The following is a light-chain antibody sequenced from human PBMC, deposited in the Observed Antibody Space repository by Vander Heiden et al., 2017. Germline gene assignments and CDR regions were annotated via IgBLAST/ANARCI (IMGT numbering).Light chain of an antibody. CDR3: QQSYSLPYT. CDR2: AGS. CDR1: QSMSTY. Sequence: DSEMTQSPSSLAASVGDTVSITGQASQSMSTYLNWYQHRTGQAPKLLIHAGSTLQSGVPSRFSGSGSGTEFTLTIRSLQPEDFATYFCQQSYSLPYTFGQGTKLE. J-gene: IGKJ2*01. V-gene: IGKV1-39*01.